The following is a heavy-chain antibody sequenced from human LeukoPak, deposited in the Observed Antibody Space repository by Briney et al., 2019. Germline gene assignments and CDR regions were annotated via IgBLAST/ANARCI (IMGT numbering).Heavy chain of an antibody. CDR3: ARSHCSGGSCYSGLFDY. J-gene: IGHJ4*02. Sequence: PSETLSLTCTVSGGSISSGSYYWSWIRQPAGKGLEWIGRIYTSGSTNYNPSPKSRVTISVATSKNQFSLKLSPVTAADTAVYYCARSHCSGGSCYSGLFDYWGQGTLVTVSS. CDR2: IYTSGST. D-gene: IGHD2-15*01. CDR1: GGSISSGSYY. V-gene: IGHV4-61*02.